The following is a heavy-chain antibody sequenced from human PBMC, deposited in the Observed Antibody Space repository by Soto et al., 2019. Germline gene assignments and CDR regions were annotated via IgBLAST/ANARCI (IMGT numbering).Heavy chain of an antibody. CDR1: GRSISSYY. CDR2: IYYSGST. Sequence: SETLSLTCTVSGRSISSYYWSWIRQPPGKGLEWIGYIYYSGSTNYNPSLKSRVTISVDTSKNQFSLKLSSVTAADTAVYYCARSSGYDNLSIDYWGQGTLVTVSS. V-gene: IGHV4-59*01. CDR3: ARSSGYDNLSIDY. J-gene: IGHJ4*02. D-gene: IGHD5-12*01.